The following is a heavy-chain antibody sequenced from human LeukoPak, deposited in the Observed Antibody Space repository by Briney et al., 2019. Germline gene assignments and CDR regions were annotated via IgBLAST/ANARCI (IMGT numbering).Heavy chain of an antibody. J-gene: IGHJ4*02. V-gene: IGHV3-11*04. CDR3: TRGYVGIDY. CDR2: IGGSGSAI. CDR1: GFTFSDYY. D-gene: IGHD5-12*01. Sequence: GGSLRLSCAASGFTFSDYYMSWIRQAPGKGLEWVSYIGGSGSAIYYTDSVKGRFTISRDNAKKSLYLQMNSLRAEDTALYYCTRGYVGIDYWGQGTLVTVSS.